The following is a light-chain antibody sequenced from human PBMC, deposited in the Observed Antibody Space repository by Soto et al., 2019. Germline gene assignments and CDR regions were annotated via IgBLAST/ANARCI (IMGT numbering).Light chain of an antibody. CDR1: SSNIGAGYD. Sequence: QSVLTQPASVSGAPGKRVTISCTGSSSNIGAGYDVHWYQQLPGTAPKLLIYGNSNRPSGVPDRFSGSKSGTSASLASTGLQAEDEADYYCQSYDSSLSVVFGGGTKHTVL. J-gene: IGLJ2*01. CDR3: QSYDSSLSVV. CDR2: GNS. V-gene: IGLV1-40*01.